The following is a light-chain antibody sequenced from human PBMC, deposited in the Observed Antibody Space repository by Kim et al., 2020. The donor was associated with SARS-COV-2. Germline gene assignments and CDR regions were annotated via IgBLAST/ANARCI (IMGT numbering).Light chain of an antibody. J-gene: IGLJ3*02. Sequence: QSALTQPASVSGSPGQSITISCTGTDSDVGAFDYVSWYQQHPGKAPKLIIYDVYNRPSGISNRFSGSKSGNTASLTISGLQADDEADYFCNSCVGYSSAWVFGGGTRLTVL. V-gene: IGLV2-14*03. CDR1: DSDVGAFDY. CDR3: NSCVGYSSAWV. CDR2: DVY.